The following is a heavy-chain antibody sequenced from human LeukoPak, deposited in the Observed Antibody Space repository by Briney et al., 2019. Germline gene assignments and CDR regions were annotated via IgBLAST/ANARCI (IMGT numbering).Heavy chain of an antibody. CDR3: ASPRSGWSFDY. J-gene: IGHJ4*02. CDR2: IYSGGST. D-gene: IGHD6-19*01. V-gene: IGHV3-53*01. Sequence: GGSLRLSCAASGFTVSSNYMSWVRQAPGKGLEWVSVIYSGGSTDYADSVKGRFTISRDNSKNTLYLQMNSLRAEDTAVYYCASPRSGWSFDYWGQGTLVTVSP. CDR1: GFTVSSNY.